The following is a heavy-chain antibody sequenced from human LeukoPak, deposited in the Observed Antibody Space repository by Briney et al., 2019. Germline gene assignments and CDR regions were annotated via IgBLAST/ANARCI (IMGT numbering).Heavy chain of an antibody. J-gene: IGHJ4*02. V-gene: IGHV1-18*04. D-gene: IGHD6-19*01. CDR3: ARDGGGIAVAGPPGDY. CDR2: ISAYNGNT. Sequence: ASVKVSCKASGYTFTSCGISWVRQAPGQGLEWMGWISAYNGNTNYAQKLQGRVTMTTDTSTSTAYMELRSLRSDDTAVYYCARDGGGIAVAGPPGDYWGQGTLVTVSS. CDR1: GYTFTSCG.